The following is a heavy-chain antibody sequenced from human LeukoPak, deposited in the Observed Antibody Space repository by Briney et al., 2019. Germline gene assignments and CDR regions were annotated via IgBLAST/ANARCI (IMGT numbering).Heavy chain of an antibody. V-gene: IGHV1-46*01. CDR2: INPSAGST. J-gene: IGHJ4*02. Sequence: ASVKVSCKASGYTFTSYYMHWVRQAPGQGLEWVGIINPSAGSTSYAQTFQGRVTMTRDTSTSTVYLELSSLTSEDTAVYYCASGPTVTRLDYWGQGTLVTVSS. D-gene: IGHD4-17*01. CDR3: ASGPTVTRLDY. CDR1: GYTFTSYY.